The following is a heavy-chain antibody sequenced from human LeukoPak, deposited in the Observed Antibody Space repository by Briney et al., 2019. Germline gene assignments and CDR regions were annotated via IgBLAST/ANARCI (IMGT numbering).Heavy chain of an antibody. V-gene: IGHV3-21*01. CDR3: ARDLNYYGSGSYYNPPYYYGMDV. CDR2: ISIRSSYI. Sequence: GGSLRLSCAASGFTFSSYSMNWVRQAPGKGLEWVSSISIRSSYIYYADSVKGRFTISRDNAKNSLYLQMNSLRAEDTAVYYCARDLNYYGSGSYYNPPYYYGMDVWGQGTTVTVSS. CDR1: GFTFSSYS. J-gene: IGHJ6*02. D-gene: IGHD3-10*01.